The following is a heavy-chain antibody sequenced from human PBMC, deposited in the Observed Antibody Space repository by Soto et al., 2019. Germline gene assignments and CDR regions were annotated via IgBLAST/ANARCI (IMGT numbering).Heavy chain of an antibody. Sequence: HPGGSLRLSCAGSGFTLSNYEMNWVRQAPGKGLEWVSYISTGGSSIYYADSVKGRFTIARDNGKNSVYLQMSSLRAEDTATYYCARERGGLSGADVWGQGTTVTVSS. CDR3: ARERGGLSGADV. CDR2: ISTGGSSI. J-gene: IGHJ6*02. D-gene: IGHD1-26*01. V-gene: IGHV3-48*03. CDR1: GFTLSNYE.